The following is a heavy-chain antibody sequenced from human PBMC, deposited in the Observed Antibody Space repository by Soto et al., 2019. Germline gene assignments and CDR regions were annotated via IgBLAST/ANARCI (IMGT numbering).Heavy chain of an antibody. Sequence: ASVKVSCKASGYTFTSYGISWVRQARGQGLEWMGWISAYNGNTNYAQKLQGRVTMTTDTSTSTAYMELRSLRSDDTAVYYCARDPALLWFGELSYGMDVWGQGTTVTV. V-gene: IGHV1-18*01. CDR1: GYTFTSYG. CDR2: ISAYNGNT. D-gene: IGHD3-10*01. CDR3: ARDPALLWFGELSYGMDV. J-gene: IGHJ6*02.